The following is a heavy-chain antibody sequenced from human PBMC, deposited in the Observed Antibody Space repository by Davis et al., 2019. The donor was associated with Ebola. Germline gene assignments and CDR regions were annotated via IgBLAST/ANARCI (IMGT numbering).Heavy chain of an antibody. V-gene: IGHV3-73*01. D-gene: IGHD2-2*01. CDR3: TRHWGYKLPIRS. CDR2: IRSKANSYAT. CDR1: GFTFSGSA. J-gene: IGHJ4*02. Sequence: GESLKISCAASGFTFSGSAMHWVRQASGKGLEWVGRIRSKANSYATEYVASVKGRFTISRDDSKNTAYLQMNSLKTEDTAVYYCTRHWGYKLPIRSWGQGTLVTVSS.